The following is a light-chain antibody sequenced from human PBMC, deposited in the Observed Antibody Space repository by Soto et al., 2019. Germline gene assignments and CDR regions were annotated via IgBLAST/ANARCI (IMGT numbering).Light chain of an antibody. Sequence: DFEMTQSPSSLSAFVGDRVTMTCRASQSIGTFLSWYQQKSGRAPKLLIYAASSLQIGVPSRFSGSGSGTNFTLTISSLQPEDFATYFCQKNYDTPITVGQVTRPEIK. CDR3: QKNYDTPIT. CDR1: QSIGTF. CDR2: AAS. J-gene: IGKJ5*01. V-gene: IGKV1-39*01.